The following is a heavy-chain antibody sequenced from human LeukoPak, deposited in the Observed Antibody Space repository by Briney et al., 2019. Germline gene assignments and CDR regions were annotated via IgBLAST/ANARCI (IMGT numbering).Heavy chain of an antibody. D-gene: IGHD2-21*01. CDR1: GFTFSSYS. CDR3: ARDLGHCSDY. Sequence: GGSLRPSCAASGFTFSSYSMNWVRQAPGKGLEWVSYISSSSSTIYYADSVKGRFTISRDNAKNSLYLQMNSLRAEDTAVYYCARDLGHCSDYWGQGTLVTVSS. CDR2: ISSSSSTI. J-gene: IGHJ4*02. V-gene: IGHV3-48*01.